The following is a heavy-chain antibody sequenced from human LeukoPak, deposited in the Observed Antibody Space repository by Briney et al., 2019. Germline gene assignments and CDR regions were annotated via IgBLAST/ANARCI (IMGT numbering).Heavy chain of an antibody. J-gene: IGHJ4*02. CDR1: GFTFDDYA. Sequence: GRSLRLSCAASGFTFDDYAMHWVRQAPGKGLEWVSGISWNSGSIGYADSVKGRFTISRDNAKNSLYLQMNSLRAEDTALYYCAKDEGAAAGSHFDYWGQGTLVTVSS. CDR2: ISWNSGSI. V-gene: IGHV3-9*01. D-gene: IGHD6-13*01. CDR3: AKDEGAAAGSHFDY.